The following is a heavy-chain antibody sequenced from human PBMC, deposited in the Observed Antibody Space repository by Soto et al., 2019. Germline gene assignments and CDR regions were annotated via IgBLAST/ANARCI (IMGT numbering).Heavy chain of an antibody. CDR1: GGTFSSYS. Sequence: QVQLVQSGAEVQKPGSSVKVSCKASGGTFSSYSINWVRQAPGQGLEWMGEIIPIFGTANYAQKFQGRVTITADESTSTAYMALSSLRYEDTAVYYCARDGGRHSGGIDYWGQGTLVTVSS. CDR2: IIPIFGTA. CDR3: ARDGGRHSGGIDY. D-gene: IGHD1-26*01. J-gene: IGHJ4*02. V-gene: IGHV1-69*01.